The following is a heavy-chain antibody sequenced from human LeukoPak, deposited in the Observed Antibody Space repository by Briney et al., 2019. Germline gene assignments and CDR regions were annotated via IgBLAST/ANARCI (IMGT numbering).Heavy chain of an antibody. CDR3: AKVNDPTGYYFDY. V-gene: IGHV4-59*01. J-gene: IGHJ4*02. CDR2: IYYSGST. D-gene: IGHD1-1*01. CDR1: GGSISSYY. Sequence: SETLSLTCTVSGGSISSYYWSWIRQPPGKGLEWIGYIYYSGSTNYNPSLKSRVTISVDTSKNQFSLKLSSVTAADTAVYYCAKVNDPTGYYFDYWGQGTLVTVSS.